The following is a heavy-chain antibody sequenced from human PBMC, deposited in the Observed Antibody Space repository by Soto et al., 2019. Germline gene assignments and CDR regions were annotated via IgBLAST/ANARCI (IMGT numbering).Heavy chain of an antibody. V-gene: IGHV3-23*01. Sequence: GGSLRLSCAASGFTFSSYAISWVRQAPGKGLEWVSAISGSGGSTYYADSVKGRFTISRDNSKNTLYLQMNSLRAEDTAVYYCAKDLPYGSGSSPDYYFDYWGQGTLVTVSS. D-gene: IGHD3-10*01. CDR3: AKDLPYGSGSSPDYYFDY. CDR1: GFTFSSYA. CDR2: ISGSGGST. J-gene: IGHJ4*02.